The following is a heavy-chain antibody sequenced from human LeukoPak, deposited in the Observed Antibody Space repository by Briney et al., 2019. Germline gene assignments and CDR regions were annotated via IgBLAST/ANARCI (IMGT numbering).Heavy chain of an antibody. D-gene: IGHD4-11*01. CDR3: ARDYRYYYYYMDV. J-gene: IGHJ6*03. V-gene: IGHV3-21*01. CDR1: GFTFSSYN. Sequence: GGSLRLSCTASGFTFSSYNMNWVRQAPGKGLEWVSSISTSSSYIYYADSVKGRFAISRDNAKNSLYLQMNSLRAEDTAVYYCARDYRYYYYYMDVWGKGTTVTISS. CDR2: ISTSSSYI.